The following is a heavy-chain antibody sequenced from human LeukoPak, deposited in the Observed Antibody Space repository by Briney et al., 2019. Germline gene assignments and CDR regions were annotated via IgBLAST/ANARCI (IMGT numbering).Heavy chain of an antibody. J-gene: IGHJ4*02. CDR3: AKDLLIAVAGIDY. CDR1: GFTFSSYA. CDR2: ISGSGAST. D-gene: IGHD6-19*01. Sequence: GGSLRLSCAASGFTFSSYAMSCVRQAPGKWLEWVSSISGSGASTYYGDSVKGRFTISRDNSKNTLYLQMNSLRAEDTAVYYCAKDLLIAVAGIDYWGQGTLVTVSS. V-gene: IGHV3-23*02.